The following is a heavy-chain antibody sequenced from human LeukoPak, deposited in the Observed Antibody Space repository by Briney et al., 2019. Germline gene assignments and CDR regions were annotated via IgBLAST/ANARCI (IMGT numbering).Heavy chain of an antibody. CDR3: AKDAQRGFDYSNSLQN. J-gene: IGHJ1*01. V-gene: IGHV3-74*01. D-gene: IGHD4-11*01. CDR2: VDTDGTYT. Sequence: GGSLRLSCAASAFTFNNYWMHWVRQAPGKGLVWVSRVDTDGTYTSYADSVKGRFTMSRDNAKKMVYLQMNSLRVEDTAVYYCAKDAQRGFDYSNSLQNWGQGILVTVSS. CDR1: AFTFNNYW.